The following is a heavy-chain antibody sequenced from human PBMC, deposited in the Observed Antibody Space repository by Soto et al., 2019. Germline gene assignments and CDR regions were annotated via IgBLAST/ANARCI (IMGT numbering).Heavy chain of an antibody. J-gene: IGHJ5*01. CDR1: GGTFSSDS. Sequence: SVKVSCKASGGTFSSDSFSWVRQAPGQGLEWMGGIIPMFDTPIYAQKFQDRVTITADESTSTAYMQLSSLRSGDTAVYYCARHGLDCSSGSCYETFFDSWGQGTLVTVSS. D-gene: IGHD2-15*01. CDR2: IIPMFDTP. CDR3: ARHGLDCSSGSCYETFFDS. V-gene: IGHV1-69*13.